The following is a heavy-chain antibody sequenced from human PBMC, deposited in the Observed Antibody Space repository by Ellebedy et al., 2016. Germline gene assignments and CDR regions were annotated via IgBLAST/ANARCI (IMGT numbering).Heavy chain of an antibody. Sequence: SETLSLTXTVSGGSISSYYWSWIRQPPGKGLEWIGYIYYSGSTNYNPSLKSRVTISVDTSKNQFSLKLSSVTAADTAVYYCAREGQGYSEGALDYWGQGTLVTVSS. D-gene: IGHD2-21*01. CDR3: AREGQGYSEGALDY. J-gene: IGHJ4*02. V-gene: IGHV4-59*12. CDR1: GGSISSYY. CDR2: IYYSGST.